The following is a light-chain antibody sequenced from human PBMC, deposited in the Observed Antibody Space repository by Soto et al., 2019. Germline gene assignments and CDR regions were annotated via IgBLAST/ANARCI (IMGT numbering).Light chain of an antibody. CDR2: GAS. V-gene: IGKV1-6*01. J-gene: IGKJ2*01. Sequence: AIQMTQSPSSLSASVGDRVTITCRASQGIRSDLGWYQQKPGKAPKFLISGASSLQSSVPSRFSGSGSGTDFTLTISSLQPEDFATYYCLQDYNYPYTFGHGTKLEVK. CDR1: QGIRSD. CDR3: LQDYNYPYT.